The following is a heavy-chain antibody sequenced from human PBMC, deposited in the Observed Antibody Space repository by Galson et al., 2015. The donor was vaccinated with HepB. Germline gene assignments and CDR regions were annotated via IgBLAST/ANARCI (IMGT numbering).Heavy chain of an antibody. J-gene: IGHJ5*02. V-gene: IGHV3-23*01. CDR1: GFTFSSYA. Sequence: SLRLSCAASGFTFSSYAMSWVRQAPGRGLEWVSAISARGDYTYYADSVKGRFTISRDNSKNTLHLQLNSLRAEDTAVYYCAKGLSGWVGHWFDPWGRGTLVTVSS. CDR2: ISARGDYT. D-gene: IGHD6-19*01. CDR3: AKGLSGWVGHWFDP.